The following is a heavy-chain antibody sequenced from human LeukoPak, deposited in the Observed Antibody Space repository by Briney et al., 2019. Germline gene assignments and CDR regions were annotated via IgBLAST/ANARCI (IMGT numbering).Heavy chain of an antibody. V-gene: IGHV1-46*01. Sequence: ASVKVSCKASGYTFTSHFMHWVRQAPGQGLEWMGIINPRGGSTSYTQKFQGRVTMTRDTSTSTVYMELSSLRSEDTAVYYCARAGLWDYSDSSGYHNGAFDIWGQGTMVTVSS. D-gene: IGHD3-22*01. CDR2: INPRGGST. J-gene: IGHJ3*02. CDR3: ARAGLWDYSDSSGYHNGAFDI. CDR1: GYTFTSHF.